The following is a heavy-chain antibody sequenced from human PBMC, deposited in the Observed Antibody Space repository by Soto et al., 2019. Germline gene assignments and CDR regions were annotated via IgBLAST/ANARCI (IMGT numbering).Heavy chain of an antibody. J-gene: IGHJ4*02. CDR1: GFTVSSNY. CDR3: ASDPYCGGDCYSHY. D-gene: IGHD2-21*02. CDR2: IYSGGST. Sequence: GGSLRLSCAASGFTVSSNYMSWVRQAPGKGLEWVSVIYSGGSTYYADSVKGGFTISRDNSKNTLYLQMNSLRAEDTAVYYCASDPYCGGDCYSHYWGQGTLVTVSS. V-gene: IGHV3-66*01.